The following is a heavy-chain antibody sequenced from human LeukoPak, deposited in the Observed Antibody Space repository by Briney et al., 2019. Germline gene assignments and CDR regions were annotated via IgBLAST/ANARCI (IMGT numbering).Heavy chain of an antibody. Sequence: SGGSLRLSCAASGFTFSSYEMNWVRQAPGKGLEWVSYISSSGSTIYYADSVKGRFTISRDNAKNSLYLQMNSLRAEDTAVYYCARPHCSSTSCYGFGMDVWGQGTTVT. J-gene: IGHJ6*02. CDR1: GFTFSSYE. V-gene: IGHV3-48*03. D-gene: IGHD2-2*01. CDR3: ARPHCSSTSCYGFGMDV. CDR2: ISSSGSTI.